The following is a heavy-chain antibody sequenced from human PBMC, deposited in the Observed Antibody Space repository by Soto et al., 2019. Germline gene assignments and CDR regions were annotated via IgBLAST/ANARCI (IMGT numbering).Heavy chain of an antibody. CDR3: ARQLKEYYYYGMDV. Sequence: GGSLKISCKGSGYSFTSYWISWVRQMPGKGLELMGSIHPSYSYPHYSPSFQGHVTISADKSISTAYLQWSSLKASYTAMYYCARQLKEYYYYGMDVWGQGTTVTVSS. D-gene: IGHD1-1*01. CDR1: GYSFTSYW. J-gene: IGHJ6*02. CDR2: IHPSYSYP. V-gene: IGHV5-10-1*01.